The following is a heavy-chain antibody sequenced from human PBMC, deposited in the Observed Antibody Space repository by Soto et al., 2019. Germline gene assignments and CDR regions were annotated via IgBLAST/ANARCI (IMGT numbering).Heavy chain of an antibody. CDR1: GGSISSYY. Sequence: SETLSLTCTVSGGSISSYYWSWIRQPPGKGLEWIGEINHSGSTNYNPSLKSRVTISVDTSKNQFSLKLSSVTAADTAVYYCARKQEAAAGANFDYWGQGTLVTVSS. V-gene: IGHV4-34*01. D-gene: IGHD6-13*01. CDR3: ARKQEAAAGANFDY. CDR2: INHSGST. J-gene: IGHJ4*02.